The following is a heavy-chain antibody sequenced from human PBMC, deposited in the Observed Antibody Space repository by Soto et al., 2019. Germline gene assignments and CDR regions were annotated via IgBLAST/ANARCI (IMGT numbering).Heavy chain of an antibody. CDR1: GFTFSSYA. Sequence: EVQLLESGGGLVQPGGSLRLSCAASGFTFSSYAMSWVRQAPGKGLEWVSAISGSGDSTYYADSVKGRFTISRDNSKNTLYLQMNSLRAEDTAVYYCAKAHGSGLRGIGYWGQGTLVTVSS. V-gene: IGHV3-23*01. CDR3: AKAHGSGLRGIGY. D-gene: IGHD3-10*01. CDR2: ISGSGDST. J-gene: IGHJ4*02.